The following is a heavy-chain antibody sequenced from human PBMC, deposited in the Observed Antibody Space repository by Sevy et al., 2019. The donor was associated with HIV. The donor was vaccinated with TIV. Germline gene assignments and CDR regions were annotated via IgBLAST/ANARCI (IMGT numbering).Heavy chain of an antibody. D-gene: IGHD3-3*01. J-gene: IGHJ3*02. CDR1: GFTFSSYD. CDR3: ARGVGDAFDI. CDR2: IGTAGDT. Sequence: GGSLRLSCAASGFTFSSYDMHWVRQATGKGLEWVSAIGTAGDTCYSGSVKGRFTISRENAKNSLYLQMNSLRAGDTAVYYCARGVGDAFDIWGQGTMVTVSS. V-gene: IGHV3-13*01.